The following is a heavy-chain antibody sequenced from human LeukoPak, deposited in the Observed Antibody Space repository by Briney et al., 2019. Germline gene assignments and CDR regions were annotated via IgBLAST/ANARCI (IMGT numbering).Heavy chain of an antibody. CDR1: GGSISSYY. Sequence: SETLSLTCTVSGGSISSYYWSWIRQPPGKGLEWIGYIYYSGSTNYNPSLKSRVTISVDTSKNQFSLKLSSVTAADTAVYYCAGHGRIAAGGFDYWGQGTLVTVSS. CDR3: AGHGRIAAGGFDY. J-gene: IGHJ4*02. D-gene: IGHD6-13*01. V-gene: IGHV4-59*08. CDR2: IYYSGST.